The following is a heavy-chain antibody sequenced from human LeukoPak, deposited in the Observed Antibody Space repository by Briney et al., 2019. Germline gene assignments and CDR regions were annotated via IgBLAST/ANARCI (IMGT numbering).Heavy chain of an antibody. CDR3: ARTSNYYGSGSFSFDP. CDR1: GYTFTSYG. Sequence: ASVKVSCKASGYTFTSYGISWVRQAPGQGLEWMGWISAYNGNTNYAQKLQGRVTMTTDTSTSTAYMELRSLRSDDTAVYYCARTSNYYGSGSFSFDPWGQGTLVTVSS. CDR2: ISAYNGNT. J-gene: IGHJ5*02. V-gene: IGHV1-18*01. D-gene: IGHD3-10*01.